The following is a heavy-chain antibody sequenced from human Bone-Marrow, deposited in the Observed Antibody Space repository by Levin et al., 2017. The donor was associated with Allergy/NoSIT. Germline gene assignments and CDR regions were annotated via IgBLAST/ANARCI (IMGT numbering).Heavy chain of an antibody. V-gene: IGHV1-2*06. J-gene: IGHJ4*02. Sequence: GESLKISCKASGYTFTDYYMHWVRQAPGQGLEWMGRINPLSGGTDYAQKFQGRVTMPRDTSISTAYMELSRLRSDDTAVYYCARGSAVTTWVFDYWGQGSLVTVSS. D-gene: IGHD4-17*01. CDR2: INPLSGGT. CDR1: GYTFTDYY. CDR3: ARGSAVTTWVFDY.